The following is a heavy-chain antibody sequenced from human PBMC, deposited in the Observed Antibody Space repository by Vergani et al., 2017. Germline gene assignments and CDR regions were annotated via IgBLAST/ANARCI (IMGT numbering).Heavy chain of an antibody. Sequence: QVQLQQWGGGLLKPSETLSLTCVVNGGSFTSYHWTWIRQSPGEGLEWVGEIDNTGRPDYNPSLKSRLTMSVDKSRNQFSLTLNSVTATDTAIYFCARVNTETNGHLYYYYYMDVWGQGTAVTVS. CDR3: ARVNTETNGHLYYYYYMDV. CDR2: IDNTGRP. CDR1: GGSFTSYH. V-gene: IGHV4-34*01. J-gene: IGHJ6*03. D-gene: IGHD4-11*01.